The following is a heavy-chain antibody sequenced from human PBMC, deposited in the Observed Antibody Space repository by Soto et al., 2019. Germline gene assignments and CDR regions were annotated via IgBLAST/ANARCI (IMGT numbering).Heavy chain of an antibody. D-gene: IGHD3-3*01. J-gene: IGHJ5*02. V-gene: IGHV1-46*01. CDR1: GDTFTSCY. CDR2: INPHGGST. CDR3: ARSSGGNFGIIIEGSNWFDP. Sequence: GASVKVSCKAPGDTFTSCYLNWVRQAPGQGLEWMGVINPHGGSTKYARKFQGRVTMTRDTSRSTVYMELRSLRSDDTAIYYCARSSGGNFGIIIEGSNWFDPWGQGTLVTV.